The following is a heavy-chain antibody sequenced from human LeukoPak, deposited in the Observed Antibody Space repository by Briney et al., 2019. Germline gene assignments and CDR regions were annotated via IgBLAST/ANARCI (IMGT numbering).Heavy chain of an antibody. CDR2: IYTSGST. CDR1: GGSISSYY. D-gene: IGHD1-26*01. CDR3: ARDGSESYRARFDY. Sequence: PSETLSLTCTVSGGSISSYYWSWIRQPAGKGLEWIGRIYTSGSTNYNPSLKSRVTMSVDTSKNQFSLKLSSVTAADTAVYYCARDGSESYRARFDYWGQGTLVTVSS. V-gene: IGHV4-4*07. J-gene: IGHJ4*02.